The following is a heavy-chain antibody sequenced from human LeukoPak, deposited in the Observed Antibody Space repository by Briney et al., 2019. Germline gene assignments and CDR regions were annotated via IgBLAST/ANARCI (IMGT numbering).Heavy chain of an antibody. V-gene: IGHV3-23*01. CDR3: AKEINTAGWYELDS. Sequence: GGSLRLSCAASRFTFSSYAMSWVRQAPGKGLEWVSTISGSGRTTYYADSVKGRFTISRDNSKSTLYLQMNSLSAEDTAMYYCAKEINTAGWYELDSWGLGTLVTVSS. CDR1: RFTFSSYA. J-gene: IGHJ4*02. CDR2: ISGSGRTT. D-gene: IGHD6-19*01.